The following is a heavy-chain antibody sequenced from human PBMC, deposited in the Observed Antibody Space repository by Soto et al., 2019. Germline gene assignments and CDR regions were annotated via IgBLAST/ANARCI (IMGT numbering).Heavy chain of an antibody. J-gene: IGHJ4*02. CDR3: AKDHSSSLLDY. CDR1: GFTFSSYG. CDR2: ISYDGSNK. V-gene: IGHV3-30*18. Sequence: PGGSLRLSCAASGFTFSSYGMHWVRQAPGKGLEWVAVISYDGSNKYYADSVKGRFTISRDNSKNTLYLQMNSPRAEDTAVYYCAKDHSSSLLDYWGQGTLVTVSS. D-gene: IGHD6-13*01.